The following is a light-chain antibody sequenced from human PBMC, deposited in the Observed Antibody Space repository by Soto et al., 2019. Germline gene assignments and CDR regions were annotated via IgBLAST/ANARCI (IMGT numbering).Light chain of an antibody. Sequence: EIVMTQSPATLSVSTGDSATLSCRASQSIRSHLAWYQLRPVQAPSLLIYASSTRATGVPPRFSGTGSGTKFTLTISSLQSEAFAVYSCQQYNVWPGWTFGQGTKL. CDR1: QSIRSH. V-gene: IGKV3-15*01. J-gene: IGKJ1*01. CDR3: QQYNVWPGWT. CDR2: ASS.